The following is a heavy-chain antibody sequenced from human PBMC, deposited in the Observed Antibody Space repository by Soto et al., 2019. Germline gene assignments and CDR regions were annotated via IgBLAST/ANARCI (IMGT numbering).Heavy chain of an antibody. V-gene: IGHV3-66*01. J-gene: IGHJ5*02. Sequence: GGSLRLSCAASGFTVSSNYMSWVRQAPGKGLEWVSVIYSGGSTYHADSVKGRFTISRDNSKNTLYLQMNSLRAEDTAVYYCAREKNLEGFDPWGQGTLVTVSS. CDR2: IYSGGST. CDR3: AREKNLEGFDP. CDR1: GFTVSSNY.